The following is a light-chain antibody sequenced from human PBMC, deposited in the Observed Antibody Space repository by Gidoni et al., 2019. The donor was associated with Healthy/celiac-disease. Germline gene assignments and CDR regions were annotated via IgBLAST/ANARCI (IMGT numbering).Light chain of an antibody. CDR2: ENN. CDR3: GTWDSSLRAVV. CDR1: SSNIGNNY. V-gene: IGLV1-51*02. J-gene: IGLJ2*01. Sequence: QSVLTQPPSVSAAPGPKVTISCSGSSSNIGNNYVSWYQQLPGTAPKPLIYENNKRPSGIPDRCSGSKSGASATLGITGLQTGDEADYYCGTWDSSLRAVVFGGGTKLTVL.